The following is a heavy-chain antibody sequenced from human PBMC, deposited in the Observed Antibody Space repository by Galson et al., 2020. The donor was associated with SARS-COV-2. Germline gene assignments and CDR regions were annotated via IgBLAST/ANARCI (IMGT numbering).Heavy chain of an antibody. Sequence: SETLSLTCTVSGGSISSYYWSWIRQPAGKGLEWIGRIYTSGSTNYNPSLKSRVTMSVDTSKNQFSLKLSSVAAEDTAVYYCARDQFGWLQLQGYFDYWGQGTLVTVSS. V-gene: IGHV4-4*07. CDR1: GGSISSYY. CDR3: ARDQFGWLQLQGYFDY. J-gene: IGHJ4*02. D-gene: IGHD5-12*01. CDR2: IYTSGST.